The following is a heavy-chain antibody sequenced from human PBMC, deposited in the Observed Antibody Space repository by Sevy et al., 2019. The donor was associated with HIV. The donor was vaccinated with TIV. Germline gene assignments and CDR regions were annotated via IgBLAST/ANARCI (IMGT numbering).Heavy chain of an antibody. D-gene: IGHD1-26*01. J-gene: IGHJ4*02. CDR3: ASDLPRRGIVGLTRRGFSDY. CDR2: TYYRSKWDN. CDR1: GDSVSSNSAA. V-gene: IGHV6-1*01. Sequence: KQSQTLSLTCAISGDSVSSNSAAWNWLRQSPSRGLEWLGRTYYRSKWDNDYAVSAKSRISINADTSKNQFSLQLNSVTPEDTAVYYCASDLPRRGIVGLTRRGFSDYWGQGTLVTVSS.